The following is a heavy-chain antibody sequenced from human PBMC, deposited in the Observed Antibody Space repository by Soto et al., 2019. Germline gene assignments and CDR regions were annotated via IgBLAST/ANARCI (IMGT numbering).Heavy chain of an antibody. CDR2: INPNSGGT. CDR3: ARGSVLRYFDWLLPNYDY. V-gene: IGHV1-2*04. D-gene: IGHD3-9*01. CDR1: GYTFTGYY. J-gene: IGHJ4*02. Sequence: GASVKVSCKASGYTFTGYYMHWVRQAPGQGLEWMGWINPNSGGTNYAQKFQGWVTMTRDTSISTAYMELSRLRSDDTAVYYCARGSVLRYFDWLLPNYDYWGQGTLVTVSS.